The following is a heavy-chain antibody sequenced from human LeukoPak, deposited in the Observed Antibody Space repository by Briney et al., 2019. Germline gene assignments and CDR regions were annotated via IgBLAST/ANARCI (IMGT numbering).Heavy chain of an antibody. CDR1: GGSISSYY. Sequence: PSETLSLTCTVSGGSISSYYWSWIRQPPGKGLEGIGYIYYSGSTNYNPSLKSRVTISVDTSNNQISLKLNSVTAADTAVYYCARGAIVVVTAGEAYWYFDLWGRGTLVTVSS. CDR2: IYYSGST. D-gene: IGHD2-21*02. J-gene: IGHJ2*01. CDR3: ARGAIVVVTAGEAYWYFDL. V-gene: IGHV4-59*08.